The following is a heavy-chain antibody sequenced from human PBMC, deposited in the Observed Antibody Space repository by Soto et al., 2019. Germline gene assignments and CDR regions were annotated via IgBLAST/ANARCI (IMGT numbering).Heavy chain of an antibody. V-gene: IGHV3-23*01. D-gene: IGHD3-22*01. J-gene: IGHJ3*02. CDR2: ISGSGGST. Sequence: GGSLRLSCAASGFTFSSYAMSWVRQAPGKGLEWVSAISGSGGSTYYADSVKGRFTISRDNSKNTLYLQMNSLRAEDTAVYYCAKAYSSGYYGNDAFDIWGQGTMVTVSS. CDR1: GFTFSSYA. CDR3: AKAYSSGYYGNDAFDI.